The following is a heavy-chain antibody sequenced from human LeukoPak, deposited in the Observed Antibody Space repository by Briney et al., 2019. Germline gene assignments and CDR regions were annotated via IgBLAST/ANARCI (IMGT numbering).Heavy chain of an antibody. CDR2: ISSSPTTT. D-gene: IGHD3-10*01. Sequence: PGGSLRLSCAVSGFTVSSNYMSWVRQAPGKGLEWVSYISSSPTTTYYADSVKGRFTISRDNAKNSLYLQMNSLRDEDTAVYYCARRGAYGSGTYYNAFDIWGQGTVVTVSS. V-gene: IGHV3-48*02. CDR1: GFTVSSNY. CDR3: ARRGAYGSGTYYNAFDI. J-gene: IGHJ3*02.